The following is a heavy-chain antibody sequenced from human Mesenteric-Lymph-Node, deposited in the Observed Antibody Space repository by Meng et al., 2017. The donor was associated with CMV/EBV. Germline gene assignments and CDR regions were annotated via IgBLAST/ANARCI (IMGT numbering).Heavy chain of an antibody. V-gene: IGHV3-30*02. D-gene: IGHD2-15*01. J-gene: IGHJ4*02. CDR2: IRYDGSNK. Sequence: SCAASGFTFSTYGMHWVRQAPGKGLQWVAFIRYDGSNKYYADSVKGRFTVSRDNSKNTLYLQMNSLRAEDTAVYYCARAKCSGGSCYWSFDYWGQGTLVTVSS. CDR1: GFTFSTYG. CDR3: ARAKCSGGSCYWSFDY.